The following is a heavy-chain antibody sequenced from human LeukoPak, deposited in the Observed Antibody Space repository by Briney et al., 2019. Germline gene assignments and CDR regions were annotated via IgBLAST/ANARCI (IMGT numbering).Heavy chain of an antibody. CDR3: ARVANYYDSSGYYYGAFDT. CDR2: IYYSGST. V-gene: IGHV4-31*03. Sequence: SETLSLTCTVSGGSISSGGYYWSWIRQHPGKGLEWIGYIYYSGSTYYNPSLKSRVTISVDTSKNQFSLKLSSVTAADTAVYYCARVANYYDSSGYYYGAFDTWGQGTMVTVSS. CDR1: GGSISSGGYY. J-gene: IGHJ3*02. D-gene: IGHD3-22*01.